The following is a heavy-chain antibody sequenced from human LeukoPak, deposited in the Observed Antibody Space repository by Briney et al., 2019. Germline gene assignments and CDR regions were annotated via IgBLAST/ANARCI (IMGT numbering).Heavy chain of an antibody. CDR3: ARGAPYYDSSGWLEVHDY. Sequence: SETLSLTCAVSGGSISSYYWSWIRQPPGKGLEWIGYIYYSGSTNYNPSLKSRVTISVDTSKNQFSLKLSSVTAADTAVYYCARGAPYYDSSGWLEVHDYWGQGTLVTVSS. CDR1: GGSISSYY. D-gene: IGHD3-22*01. V-gene: IGHV4-59*01. CDR2: IYYSGST. J-gene: IGHJ4*02.